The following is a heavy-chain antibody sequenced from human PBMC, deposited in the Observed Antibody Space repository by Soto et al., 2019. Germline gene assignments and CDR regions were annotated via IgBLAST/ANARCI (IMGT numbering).Heavy chain of an antibody. V-gene: IGHV1-18*01. CDR2: ISAYNGNT. CDR1: GYTFASYA. CDR3: ARGKQQLGYYYGMDV. Sequence: ASVKVSCKASGYTFASYAISWMRQAPGQGLEWMGWISAYNGNTNYAQKLQGRVTMTTDTSTSTAYMELRSLRSDDTAVYYCARGKQQLGYYYGMDVWGQGTTVTVSS. D-gene: IGHD6-13*01. J-gene: IGHJ6*02.